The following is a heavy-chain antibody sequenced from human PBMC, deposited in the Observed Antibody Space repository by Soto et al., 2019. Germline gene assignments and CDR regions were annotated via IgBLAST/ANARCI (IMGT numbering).Heavy chain of an antibody. D-gene: IGHD3-10*01. CDR3: ARDWVTMVRGLKQNGDMDV. CDR2: IIPIFGTA. Sequence: SVKVSCKASGGTFSSYAISWVRQAPGQGLEWMGGIIPIFGTANYAQKFQGRVTITADKSTSTAYMELSSLRSEDTAVYYCARDWVTMVRGLKQNGDMDVWGPGTTVTVSS. J-gene: IGHJ6*02. V-gene: IGHV1-69*06. CDR1: GGTFSSYA.